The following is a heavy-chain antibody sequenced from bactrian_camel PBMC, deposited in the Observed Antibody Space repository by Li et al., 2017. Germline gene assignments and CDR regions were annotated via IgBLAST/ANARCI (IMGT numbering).Heavy chain of an antibody. V-gene: IGHV3S1*01. CDR2: FYTKSDRT. J-gene: IGHJ4*01. Sequence: HVQLVESGGGSVEPGDSLRLSCTVSGFYGRACLAWFRQAPGKEREEVAVFYTKSDRTYYADSVKGRSTVSQDNAKNAAYLQMNSLKPEDTAMYYCAAEPFRLRYCLAYNYWGQGTQVTVS. CDR3: AAEPFRLRYCLAYNY. CDR1: GFYGRAC. D-gene: IGHD3*01.